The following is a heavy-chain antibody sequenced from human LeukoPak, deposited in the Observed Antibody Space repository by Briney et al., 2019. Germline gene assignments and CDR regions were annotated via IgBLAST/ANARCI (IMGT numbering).Heavy chain of an antibody. V-gene: IGHV4-30-4*01. D-gene: IGHD2-15*01. Sequence: PSQTLSLTCTVSGGSISSGDYYWSWIRQPPGKGLEWLGYIYYSGSTYYNPSLKSRVTISVDTSKNQFSLKLSSVTAADTAVYYCARHGYCSGGSCYWDYWGQGTLVTVSS. CDR3: ARHGYCSGGSCYWDY. CDR1: GGSISSGDYY. CDR2: IYYSGST. J-gene: IGHJ4*02.